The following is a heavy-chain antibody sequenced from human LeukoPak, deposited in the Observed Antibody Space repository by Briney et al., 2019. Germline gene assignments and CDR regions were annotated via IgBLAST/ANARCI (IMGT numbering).Heavy chain of an antibody. D-gene: IGHD6-19*01. CDR2: IYYSGST. CDR1: GGSISSSSYY. J-gene: IGHJ5*02. CDR3: ARDSGLHLYWFDP. V-gene: IGHV4-39*07. Sequence: SETLSLTCTVSGGSISSSSYYWGWIRQPPGKGLEWIGSIYYSGSTYYNPSLKSRVTISVDKSKNQFSLKLSSVTAADTAVYYCARDSGLHLYWFDPWGQGTLVTVSS.